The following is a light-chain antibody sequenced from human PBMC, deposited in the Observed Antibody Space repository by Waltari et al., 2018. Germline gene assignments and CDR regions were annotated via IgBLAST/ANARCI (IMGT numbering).Light chain of an antibody. CDR2: AVN. CDR1: SSDIGGYNA. Sequence: QSALTQPRSVSGSPGQSVTISCTGTSSDIGGYNAVAWYQKYPGKAPKLLIYAVNPRPSGVPDRFCGAKSGNTASLTSSGLQAEDEADYYCYSYAGSYTLYVFGTGTEVTVL. V-gene: IGLV2-11*01. CDR3: YSYAGSYTLYV. J-gene: IGLJ1*01.